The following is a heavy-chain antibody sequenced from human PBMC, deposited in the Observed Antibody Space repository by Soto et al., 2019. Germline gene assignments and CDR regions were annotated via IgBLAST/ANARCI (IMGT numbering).Heavy chain of an antibody. CDR3: ARLDVGADYGMDV. CDR2: INARNGNT. J-gene: IGHJ6*02. D-gene: IGHD1-26*01. Sequence: QVQLVQSGAEVKKPGASVKVSCKASGYTFTSYAMHWVRQAPGQRHEWMGWINARNGNTKYSQKFQGRVTITRDTSASTAYMELSSLRSEDTAVYYCARLDVGADYGMDVWGQGTTVTVSS. CDR1: GYTFTSYA. V-gene: IGHV1-3*01.